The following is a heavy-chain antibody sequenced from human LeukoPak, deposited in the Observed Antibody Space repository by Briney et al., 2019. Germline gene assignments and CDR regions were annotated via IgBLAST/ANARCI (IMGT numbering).Heavy chain of an antibody. V-gene: IGHV1-69*04. CDR3: ARGYSYGPFDY. CDR2: IIPILGIA. D-gene: IGHD5-18*01. J-gene: IGHJ4*02. CDR1: GGTFSSYA. Sequence: SVKVSCKASGGTFSSYAITWVRQAPGQGLEWMGRIIPILGIANYAQKFQGRVTITADKSTSTAYMELSSLRSEDTAVYYCARGYSYGPFDYWGQGTLVTVSS.